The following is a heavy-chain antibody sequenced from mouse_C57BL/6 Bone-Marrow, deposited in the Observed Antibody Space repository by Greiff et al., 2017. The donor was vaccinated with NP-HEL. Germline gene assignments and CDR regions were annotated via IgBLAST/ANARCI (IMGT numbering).Heavy chain of an antibody. CDR3: ARPHGSSYDYAMDY. Sequence: EVKVVESGGDLVKPGGSLKLSCAASGFTFSSYGVSWVRQTPDKRLEWVATISSGGSYTYYPDSVKGRFTISRDNAKNTLYLQMSSLKSEDTAMYYCARPHGSSYDYAMDYWGQGTSVTVSS. CDR2: ISSGGSYT. J-gene: IGHJ4*01. V-gene: IGHV5-6*01. D-gene: IGHD1-1*01. CDR1: GFTFSSYG.